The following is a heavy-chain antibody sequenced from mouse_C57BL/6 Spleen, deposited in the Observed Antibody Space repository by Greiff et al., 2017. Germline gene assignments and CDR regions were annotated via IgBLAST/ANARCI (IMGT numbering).Heavy chain of an antibody. V-gene: IGHV1-52*01. J-gene: IGHJ4*01. Sequence: QVQLQQPGAELVRPGSSVKLSCKASGYTFPSYWMHWVQQRPIQGLDWIGNIAPSISDTHYNQKFKDKATLTVNKSSRTAYMQLSSLTSEDSAVEYCARWGSHYAMDYWGQGTSVTVSS. CDR3: ARWGSHYAMDY. CDR2: IAPSISDT. CDR1: GYTFPSYW.